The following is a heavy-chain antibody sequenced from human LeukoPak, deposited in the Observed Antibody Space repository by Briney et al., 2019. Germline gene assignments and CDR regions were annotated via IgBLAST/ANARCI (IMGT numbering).Heavy chain of an antibody. J-gene: IGHJ3*02. V-gene: IGHV4-59*01. CDR1: GGSISGYY. D-gene: IGHD3-3*01. CDR3: ARDFDAWSAIDI. CDR2: ISYSGST. Sequence: SETLSLTCTVSGGSISGYYWSWIRQPPGKGLEWNGCISYSGSTKYNPSLKSRVSISLDTSKKQFSLHLSSVTAADTAVYYCARDFDAWSAIDIWGPGTMVTVSS.